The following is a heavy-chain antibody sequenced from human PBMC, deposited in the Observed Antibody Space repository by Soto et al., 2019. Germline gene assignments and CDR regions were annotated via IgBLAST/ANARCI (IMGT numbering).Heavy chain of an antibody. V-gene: IGHV4-34*01. D-gene: IGHD3-3*01. Sequence: LETLSLTCAVFGVAFSGYCWSWIRQPPGKGLEWIGEINHSGSTNYNPSLKSRVTISVDTSKNQFSLKLSSVTAADTAVYYCARFPKRITILGVVTQAPNWGQGTLVTVSS. CDR2: INHSGST. J-gene: IGHJ4*02. CDR1: GVAFSGYC. CDR3: ARFPKRITILGVVTQAPN.